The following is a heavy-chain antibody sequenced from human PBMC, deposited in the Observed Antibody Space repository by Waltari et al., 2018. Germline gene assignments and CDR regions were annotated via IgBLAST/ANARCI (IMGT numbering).Heavy chain of an antibody. Sequence: QVQLQESGPGLVKPSQTLSLTCTASGGSISSGSYYWSWIRQPAGQGLAWIGRIYPSGSTNYNPSLKRRVTMSVDTAKNQFSLKLSSVTAADTAVYYCARAFDNWKHYGLDVWGQGTTVTVSS. CDR3: ARAFDNWKHYGLDV. V-gene: IGHV4-61*02. CDR1: GGSISSGSYY. J-gene: IGHJ6*02. CDR2: IYPSGST. D-gene: IGHD1-20*01.